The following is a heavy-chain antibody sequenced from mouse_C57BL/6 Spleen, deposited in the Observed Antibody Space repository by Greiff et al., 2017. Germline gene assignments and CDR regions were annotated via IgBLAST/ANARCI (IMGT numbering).Heavy chain of an antibody. CDR3: ARGATVVDV. CDR2: IYPGDGDT. J-gene: IGHJ1*03. D-gene: IGHD1-1*01. V-gene: IGHV1-82*01. CDR1: GYAFSSSW. Sequence: QVHVKQSGPELVKPGASVKISCKASGYAFSSSWMNWVKQRPGKGLEWIGRIYPGDGDTNYNGKFKGKATLTADKSSSTAYMQLSSLTSEDSAVYFCARGATVVDVWGTGTTVTVSS.